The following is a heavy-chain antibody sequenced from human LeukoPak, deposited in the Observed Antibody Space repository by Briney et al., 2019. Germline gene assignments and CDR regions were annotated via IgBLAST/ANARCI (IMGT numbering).Heavy chain of an antibody. CDR3: ASSFWSGYNNWFDP. J-gene: IGHJ5*02. D-gene: IGHD3-3*01. V-gene: IGHV4-4*07. CDR2: IYTSGST. CDR1: GGSISSYY. Sequence: SETLSLTCTVSGGSISSYYWSWIRQPAGKGLKWIGRIYTSGSTNYNPSLKSRVTMSVDTSKNQFSLKLSSVTAADTAVYYCASSFWSGYNNWFDPWGQGTLVTVSS.